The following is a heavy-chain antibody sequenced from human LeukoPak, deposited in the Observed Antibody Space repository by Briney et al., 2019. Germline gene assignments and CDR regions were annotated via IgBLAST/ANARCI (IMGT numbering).Heavy chain of an antibody. Sequence: GGSLRLSCAASGFAVSNNYMSWVRQAPGKGLEWVSGISPRGDITYYKDSVRGRFTISRDNFKDTVSLQLNSLRAEDTATYYCAKDDDWGRFNHWGQGTLVTVSS. J-gene: IGHJ1*01. D-gene: IGHD3-16*01. CDR2: SPRGDIT. CDR1: GFAVSNNY. V-gene: IGHV3-53*01. CDR3: AKDDDWGRFNH.